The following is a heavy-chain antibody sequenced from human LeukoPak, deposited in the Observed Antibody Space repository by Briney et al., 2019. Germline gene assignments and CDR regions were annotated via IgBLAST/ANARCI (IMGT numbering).Heavy chain of an antibody. CDR2: SRNKVNSDTT. Sequence: GGSLRLSCAASGFTFNTYVMHWVRQAPGKGLEWVGRSRNKVNSDTTEYAASVKGRFTISRDDSKNSLFLQMNSLKTEDTAVYYCARDGRGLPHYYGMDVWGQGTTVTVSS. CDR3: ARDGRGLPHYYGMDV. CDR1: GFTFNTYV. V-gene: IGHV3-72*01. J-gene: IGHJ6*02.